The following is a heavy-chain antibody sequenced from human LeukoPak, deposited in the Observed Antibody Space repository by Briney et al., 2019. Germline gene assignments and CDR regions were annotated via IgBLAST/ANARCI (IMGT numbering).Heavy chain of an antibody. CDR3: ATYCSGGSCFYPHFDY. V-gene: IGHV5-10-1*01. J-gene: IGHJ4*02. Sequence: GESLKISCKGSGYSFTSYWISWARQMPGKGLEWMGRIDPSDSYTNYSPSFQGHVTISADKSISTAYLQWSSLKASDNAMYYCATYCSGGSCFYPHFDYWGQGTLVTVSS. CDR2: IDPSDSYT. CDR1: GYSFTSYW. D-gene: IGHD2-15*01.